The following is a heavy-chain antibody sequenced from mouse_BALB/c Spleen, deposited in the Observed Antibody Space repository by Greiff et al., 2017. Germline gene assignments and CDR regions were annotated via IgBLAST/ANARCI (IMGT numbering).Heavy chain of an antibody. CDR1: GFSLTSYG. V-gene: IGHV2-9*02. CDR2: IWAGGST. J-gene: IGHJ4*01. Sequence: QVQLKESGPGLVAPSQSLSITCTVSGFSLTSYGVHWVRQPPGKGLEWLGVIWAGGSTNYNSALMSRLSISKDNSKSQVFLKMNSLQTDDTAMYYCARTSGYYGNYESAMDYWGQGTSVTVSS. CDR3: ARTSGYYGNYESAMDY. D-gene: IGHD2-1*01.